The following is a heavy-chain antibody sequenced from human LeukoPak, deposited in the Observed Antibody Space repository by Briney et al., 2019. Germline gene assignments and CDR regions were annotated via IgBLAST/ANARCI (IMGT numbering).Heavy chain of an antibody. CDR2: IRYDGSNK. V-gene: IGHV3-30*02. CDR1: GFILSSYG. J-gene: IGHJ4*02. D-gene: IGHD3-22*01. Sequence: GGSLRLSCAASGFILSSYGMHWVRKAPGKGLEWVAFIRYDGSNKYYADSVKGRFTISRDTSKNTLYLQMNSLRAEDTAVYYCAKVPRSYYDNSAILDYWGQGTLVTVSS. CDR3: AKVPRSYYDNSAILDY.